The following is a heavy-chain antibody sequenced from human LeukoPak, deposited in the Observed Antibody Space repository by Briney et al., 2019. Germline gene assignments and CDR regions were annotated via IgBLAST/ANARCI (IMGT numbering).Heavy chain of an antibody. V-gene: IGHV3-64*01. J-gene: IGHJ4*02. CDR3: ARAGYGLPFDY. CDR1: GFTFRSYG. Sequence: GGSLRLSCAASGFTFRSYGMHWVRQAPGKGLEYVSAISSNGGSTYYANSVKGRFTISRDNSKNTLYLQMGSLRAEDMAVYYCARAGYGLPFDYWGQGTLVTVSS. D-gene: IGHD5-18*01. CDR2: ISSNGGST.